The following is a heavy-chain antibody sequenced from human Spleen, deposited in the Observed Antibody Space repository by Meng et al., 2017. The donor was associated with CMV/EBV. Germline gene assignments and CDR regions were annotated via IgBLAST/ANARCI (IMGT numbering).Heavy chain of an antibody. CDR2: IYSGGSST. D-gene: IGHD1-26*01. CDR1: GFTFSSYA. V-gene: IGHV3-23*03. CDR3: ASELR. J-gene: IGHJ4*02. Sequence: GGSLRLSCAASGFTFSSYAMSWVRQAPGKGLEWVSVIYSGGSSTYYADSVKGRFTISRDNFKNTLYLQMNSLRVEDTAVYYCASELRWGQGTLVTVSS.